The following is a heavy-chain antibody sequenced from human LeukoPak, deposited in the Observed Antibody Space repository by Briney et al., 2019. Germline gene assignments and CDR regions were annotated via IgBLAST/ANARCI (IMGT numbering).Heavy chain of an antibody. Sequence: SETLSLTCTVSGGSISSYYWSWIRQPAGKGLEWIGRLYTSGSTNYNPSLKSRVTMSGDTSKNQLSLKLRSVTAADTAVCYCARDRDYYDSSGYWTPLDHWGQGTLVTVSS. CDR2: LYTSGST. D-gene: IGHD3-22*01. CDR1: GGSISSYY. CDR3: ARDRDYYDSSGYWTPLDH. V-gene: IGHV4-4*07. J-gene: IGHJ4*02.